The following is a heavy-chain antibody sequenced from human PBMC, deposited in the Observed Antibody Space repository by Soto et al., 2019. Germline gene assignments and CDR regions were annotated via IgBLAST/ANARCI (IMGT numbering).Heavy chain of an antibody. CDR1: GGSISSSSYY. D-gene: IGHD4-17*01. CDR2: IYYSGST. J-gene: IGHJ6*03. V-gene: IGHV4-39*01. CDR3: ARGPRGDYSYYYYYMDV. Sequence: SETLSLTCTVSGGSISSSSYYWGWIRQPPGKGLEWIGSIYYSGSTYYNPSLKSRVTISVDTSKNQFSLKLSSVTAADTAVYYCARGPRGDYSYYYYYMDVWGKGTTVTVSS.